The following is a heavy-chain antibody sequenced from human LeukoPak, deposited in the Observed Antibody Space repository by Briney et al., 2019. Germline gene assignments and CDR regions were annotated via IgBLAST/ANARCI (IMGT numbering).Heavy chain of an antibody. D-gene: IGHD3-10*01. CDR2: ISGSGGST. Sequence: GGSLRLSCAASGFTFSSYAMSWVRQAPGKGLEWVSAISGSGGSTYYADSVKGRFTISRDNSKNMLYLQMNSLGAEDTAVYYCAKDSLWMVRGVTFDYWGQGTLVTVSS. J-gene: IGHJ4*02. V-gene: IGHV3-23*01. CDR1: GFTFSSYA. CDR3: AKDSLWMVRGVTFDY.